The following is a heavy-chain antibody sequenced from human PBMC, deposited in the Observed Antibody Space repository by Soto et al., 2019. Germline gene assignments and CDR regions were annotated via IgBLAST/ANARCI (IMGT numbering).Heavy chain of an antibody. CDR2: IWYDGSNK. CDR1: GFTFSSYG. J-gene: IGHJ4*02. D-gene: IGHD3-10*01. Sequence: GGSLRLSCAASGFTFSSYGMHWVRQAPGKGLEWVAVIWYDGSNKYYADSVKGRFTISRDNSKNTLYLQMNSLRAEDTAVYYCAREMELVRGAMLDYWGQGTLVPVSP. V-gene: IGHV3-33*01. CDR3: AREMELVRGAMLDY.